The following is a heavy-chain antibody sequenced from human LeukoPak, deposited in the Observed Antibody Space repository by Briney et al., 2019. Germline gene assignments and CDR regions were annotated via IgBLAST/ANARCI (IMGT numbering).Heavy chain of an antibody. Sequence: GGSLRLSCAASGFTFSDFWVEWFRQAPGKGLEWVANINKDGSDKYYMDSVTGRFSIPRDNAKNSLSLQMNSLRVDDTAVYYCARGRHPGPTWISEYWGQGTLVTVSS. CDR2: INKDGSDK. CDR1: GFTFSDFW. D-gene: IGHD5-12*01. CDR3: ARGRHPGPTWISEY. J-gene: IGHJ4*02. V-gene: IGHV3-7*01.